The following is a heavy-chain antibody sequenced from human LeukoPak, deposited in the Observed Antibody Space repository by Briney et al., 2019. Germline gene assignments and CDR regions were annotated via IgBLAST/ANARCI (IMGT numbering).Heavy chain of an antibody. CDR2: INPSGGST. CDR1: GYTFTSYY. J-gene: IGHJ6*02. CDR3: ARAPLYTFGGVIDRLLGDYYYYGMDV. Sequence: AASVKVSCKASGYTFTSYYMHWVRQAPGQGLEWMGIINPSGGSTSYAQKFQGRVTMTRDTSTSTVYMELSSLRSEDTAVYYCARAPLYTFGGVIDRLLGDYYYYGMDVWGQGTTVTVSS. D-gene: IGHD3-16*02. V-gene: IGHV1-46*01.